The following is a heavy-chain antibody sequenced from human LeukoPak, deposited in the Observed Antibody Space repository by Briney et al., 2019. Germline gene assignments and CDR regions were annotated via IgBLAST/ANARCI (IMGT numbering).Heavy chain of an antibody. CDR3: ATDLVGSYDSSGYYYFDY. CDR2: FDPEDGET. Sequence: ASVKVSCKVSGYTLTELSMHWVRQAPGKGPEWMGGFDPEDGETIYAQKFQGRVTMTEDTSTDTAYMELSSLRSEDTAVYYCATDLVGSYDSSGYYYFDYWGQGTLVTVSS. D-gene: IGHD3-22*01. V-gene: IGHV1-24*01. CDR1: GYTLTELS. J-gene: IGHJ4*02.